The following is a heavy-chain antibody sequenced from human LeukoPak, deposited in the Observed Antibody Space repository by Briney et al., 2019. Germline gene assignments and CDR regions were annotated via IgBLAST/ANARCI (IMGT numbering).Heavy chain of an antibody. D-gene: IGHD4-17*01. V-gene: IGHV3-30*18. J-gene: IGHJ6*03. CDR2: IWYGGSNK. Sequence: PGRSLRLSCAASGFTFSSYGMHWVRQAPGKGLEWVAVIWYGGSNKYYADSVKGRFTISRDNSKNTLYLQMNSLRAEDTAVYYCAKDSYDYGDYTGRYYYMDVWGKGTTVTVSS. CDR3: AKDSYDYGDYTGRYYYMDV. CDR1: GFTFSSYG.